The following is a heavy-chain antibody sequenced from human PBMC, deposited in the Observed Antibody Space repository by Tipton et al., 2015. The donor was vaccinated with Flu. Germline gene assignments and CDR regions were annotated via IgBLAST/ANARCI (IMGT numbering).Heavy chain of an antibody. J-gene: IGHJ6*02. CDR3: ARGGQGYFDWLSKYYYYGMDV. D-gene: IGHD3-9*01. CDR2: ISSSSSYI. Sequence: SLRLSCAASGFTFSSYSMNWVRQAPGKGLEWVSSISSSSSYIYYADSVKGRFTISRDNAKNSLYLQMNSLRAEDTAVYYCARGGQGYFDWLSKYYYYGMDVWGQGP. CDR1: GFTFSSYS. V-gene: IGHV3-21*01.